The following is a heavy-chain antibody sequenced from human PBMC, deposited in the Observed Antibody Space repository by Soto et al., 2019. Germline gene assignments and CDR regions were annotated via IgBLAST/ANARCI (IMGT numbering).Heavy chain of an antibody. J-gene: IGHJ4*02. V-gene: IGHV1-46*01. CDR2: INPSGGDT. CDR1: GYTXTSYY. CDR3: ARIAAGY. D-gene: IGHD6-25*01. Sequence: ASVKVXCKPSGYTXTSYYIHWVRQAPGQGLEWMGTINPSGGDTTYAQKFQGRVTMTRDTSTSTVYMELSSLRPEDTAVYYCARIAAGYWGQGTLVTVSS.